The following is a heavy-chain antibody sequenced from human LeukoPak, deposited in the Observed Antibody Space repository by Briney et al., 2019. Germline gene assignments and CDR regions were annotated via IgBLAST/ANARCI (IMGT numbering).Heavy chain of an antibody. CDR3: ARGSSSGWYRGAD. J-gene: IGHJ4*02. D-gene: IGHD6-19*01. CDR1: GGSISSYY. CDR2: ISYSGST. Sequence: PSETLSLTCTVSGGSISSYYWSWLRQPPGKGLEWIGYISYSGSTNYNPSLKSRVSISIHTSKSQFSLKLSSVTAADTALYYCARGSSSGWYRGADWGQGTLVTVSS. V-gene: IGHV4-59*01.